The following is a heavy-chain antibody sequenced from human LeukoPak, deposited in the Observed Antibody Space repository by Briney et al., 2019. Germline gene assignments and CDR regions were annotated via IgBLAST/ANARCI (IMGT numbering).Heavy chain of an antibody. D-gene: IGHD6-19*01. CDR2: ISYDGSTT. J-gene: IGHJ1*01. V-gene: IGHV3-30-3*01. Sequence: PGGSLRLSCAASGFTFSSYAMNWVRQAPGKGLEWVAVISYDGSTTYYADSVKGRFTISRDNSKNTLYLQMNSLRAEDTAVYYCARAGYSSGWYARHWGQGTLVTVSS. CDR3: ARAGYSSGWYARH. CDR1: GFTFSSYA.